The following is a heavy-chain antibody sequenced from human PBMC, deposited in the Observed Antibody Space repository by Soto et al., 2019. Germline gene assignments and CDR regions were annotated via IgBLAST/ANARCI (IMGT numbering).Heavy chain of an antibody. CDR3: ASGIAAAALFDY. CDR2: IYYSGST. Sequence: QVQLQESGPGLVKPSETLSLTCTVSGGSISSYYWSWIRQPPGKGLEWIGYIYYSGSTNYNPSLKSRVTISVDTSKNQFSLKLSSVTAADTAVCYCASGIAAAALFDYWGQGTLVTVSS. V-gene: IGHV4-59*01. CDR1: GGSISSYY. D-gene: IGHD6-13*01. J-gene: IGHJ4*02.